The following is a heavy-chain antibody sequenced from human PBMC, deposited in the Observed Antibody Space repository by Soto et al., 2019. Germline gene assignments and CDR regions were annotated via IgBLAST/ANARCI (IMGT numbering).Heavy chain of an antibody. Sequence: QVQLVQSGAEVKKPGASVKVSCKASGYTFTSYAMHWVRQAPGQRLEWMGWINAGNGNTKYSQNFQGRVTITRDTSASTAYMALSSLRSEDTAVYYCARVLTMVRGVILDAFDISGQGTMVTVSS. CDR1: GYTFTSYA. CDR3: ARVLTMVRGVILDAFDI. J-gene: IGHJ3*02. D-gene: IGHD3-10*01. V-gene: IGHV1-3*01. CDR2: INAGNGNT.